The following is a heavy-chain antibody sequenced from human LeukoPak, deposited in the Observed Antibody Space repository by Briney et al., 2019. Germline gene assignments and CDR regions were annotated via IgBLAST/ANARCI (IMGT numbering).Heavy chain of an antibody. D-gene: IGHD3-22*01. CDR1: GLTFSNYA. CDR3: AKDNEATMIVVVTDDAFDI. J-gene: IGHJ3*02. CDR2: ITSDGNKK. Sequence: GGSLRLSCAASGLTFSNYAMYWVRQAPGKGLEWLAGITSDGNKKFHSDSVKGRFTISRDNFRNTLYLQMNSLRAEDTAVYYCAKDNEATMIVVVTDDAFDIWGQGTMVTVSS. V-gene: IGHV3-30-3*01.